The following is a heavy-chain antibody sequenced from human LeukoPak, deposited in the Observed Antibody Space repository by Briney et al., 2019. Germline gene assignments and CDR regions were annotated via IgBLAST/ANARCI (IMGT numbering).Heavy chain of an antibody. J-gene: IGHJ4*02. CDR1: GGSISGYY. CDR3: VRHGTQKYVADY. D-gene: IGHD1-1*01. CDR2: MYYIGST. Sequence: SETLSLTCTVSGGSISGYYWTWIRQPPGKGLEWIGYMYYIGSTNYNPYNPSLQSRVTISVDTSKNQFSLKLSSVTAPDTAVYYCVRHGTQKYVADYWGQGTLVTVSS. V-gene: IGHV4-59*08.